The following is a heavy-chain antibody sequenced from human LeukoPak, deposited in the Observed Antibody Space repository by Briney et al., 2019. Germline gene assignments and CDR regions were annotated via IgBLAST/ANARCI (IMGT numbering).Heavy chain of an antibody. J-gene: IGHJ4*02. Sequence: ASVMVSCKASGGTFSSYAISWVRQAPGQGLEWMGGIIPIFGTANYAQKFQGRVTITTDESTSTAYMELSSLRSEDTAVYYCARGGLYYYDSSGSLPFDYWGQGTLVTVSS. CDR1: GGTFSSYA. CDR2: IIPIFGTA. V-gene: IGHV1-69*05. D-gene: IGHD3-22*01. CDR3: ARGGLYYYDSSGSLPFDY.